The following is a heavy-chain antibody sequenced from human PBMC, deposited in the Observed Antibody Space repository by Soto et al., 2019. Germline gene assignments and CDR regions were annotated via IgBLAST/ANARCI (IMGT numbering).Heavy chain of an antibody. Sequence: QVQLVQSGAEVKKPGSSVKVSCKASGGTFSSYAISWVRQAPGQGLEWMGGIIPIFGTANYAQKFQGRVTITADEYTSTGYMELSSLRAEDTAVYYCARVEKIRTYSIKAPVGLGYYGMDVLGQGTTVIVSS. CDR1: GGTFSSYA. CDR3: ARVEKIRTYSIKAPVGLGYYGMDV. J-gene: IGHJ6*02. V-gene: IGHV1-69*01. CDR2: IIPIFGTA. D-gene: IGHD4-4*01.